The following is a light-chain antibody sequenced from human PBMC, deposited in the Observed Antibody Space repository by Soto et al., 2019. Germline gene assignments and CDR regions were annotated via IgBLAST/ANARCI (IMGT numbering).Light chain of an antibody. CDR1: QSVSTRS. V-gene: IGKV3D-20*02. J-gene: IGKJ5*01. CDR2: DAS. CDR3: QQRSNWIT. Sequence: EIVLTHSPGTLSLSPGERATLSCRASQSVSTRSLAWYQQKPGQAPRLLIYDASIRATGIPARFSGSGSGTDFTLTISSLEPEDFAVYYCQQRSNWITFGQGTRLEIK.